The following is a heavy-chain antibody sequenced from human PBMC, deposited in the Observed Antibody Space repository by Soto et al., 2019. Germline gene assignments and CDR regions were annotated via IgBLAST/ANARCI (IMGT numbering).Heavy chain of an antibody. Sequence: PGGSLRLSCAASGFTFSSYAMHWVRQAPGKGLEYVSAISSNGGSTYYANSVKGRFTISRDNSKNTLYLQMGSLRAEDMAVYYCARVVRYQLLGALDYWGQGTLVTVSS. V-gene: IGHV3-64*01. CDR3: ARVVRYQLLGALDY. J-gene: IGHJ4*02. CDR1: GFTFSSYA. CDR2: ISSNGGST. D-gene: IGHD2-2*01.